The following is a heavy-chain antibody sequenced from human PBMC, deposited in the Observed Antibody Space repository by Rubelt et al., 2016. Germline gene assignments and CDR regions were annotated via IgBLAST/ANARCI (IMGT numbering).Heavy chain of an antibody. CDR3: ARGTRAARRFPFQH. D-gene: IGHD6-6*01. CDR2: IYYSGST. CDR1: GGSISSGGYY. Sequence: QVQLQESGPGLVKLSQTLSLTCTVSGGSISSGGYYWSWIRQHPGKGLEWIGYIYYSGSTYYNPSLKGRVTISVDTSKNQCSLKLSSVTAADTAVYYCARGTRAARRFPFQHWGQGTLVTVSS. V-gene: IGHV4-31*03. J-gene: IGHJ1*01.